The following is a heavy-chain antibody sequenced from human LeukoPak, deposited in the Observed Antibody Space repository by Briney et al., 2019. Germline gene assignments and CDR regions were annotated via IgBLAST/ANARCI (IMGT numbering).Heavy chain of an antibody. Sequence: ASVKVSCKASGYTFTNFDINWVRQATGQGLEWVGRMSPNTGKTDYARKFQGRLIITMDTSINTVYMELNTLRSDDTAVYYCARSFVDFWSGYYRRDWLDPWGPGTLVTVSS. CDR2: MSPNTGKT. CDR3: ARSFVDFWSGYYRRDWLDP. CDR1: GYTFTNFD. V-gene: IGHV1-8*03. D-gene: IGHD3-3*01. J-gene: IGHJ5*02.